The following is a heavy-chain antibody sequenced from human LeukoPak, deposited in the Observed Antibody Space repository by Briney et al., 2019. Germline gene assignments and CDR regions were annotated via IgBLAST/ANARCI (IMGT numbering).Heavy chain of an antibody. Sequence: GGSLRLSCAASGFTFSSYAMSWVRQAPGKGLEWVSSISSSSYIYYADSMKGRFTISRDNAKNSLYLQMNSLRAEDTAVYYCARDWPEYYYDSSGYYPDYWGQGTLVTVSS. J-gene: IGHJ4*02. CDR2: ISSSSYI. D-gene: IGHD3-22*01. V-gene: IGHV3-21*01. CDR1: GFTFSSYA. CDR3: ARDWPEYYYDSSGYYPDY.